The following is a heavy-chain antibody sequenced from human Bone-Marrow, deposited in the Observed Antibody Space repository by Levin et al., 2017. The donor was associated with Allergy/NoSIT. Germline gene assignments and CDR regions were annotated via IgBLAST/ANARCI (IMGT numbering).Heavy chain of an antibody. CDR1: GFDFSDYS. J-gene: IGHJ4*02. CDR2: ISNTAAFM. V-gene: IGHV3-21*01. D-gene: IGHD1-1*01. CDR3: ARVRTKFTGAGRSDYFAV. Sequence: GGSLRLSCVGSGFDFSDYSLNWVRRPPGKGLEWVSSISNTAAFMYFSDSVRGRFTISRDNAKKSLSLEMNNLGVEDTGIYYCARVRTKFTGAGRSDYFAVWGRGTLVTVSS.